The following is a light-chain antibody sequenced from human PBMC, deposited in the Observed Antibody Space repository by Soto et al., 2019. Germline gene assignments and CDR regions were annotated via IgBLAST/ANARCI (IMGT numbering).Light chain of an antibody. V-gene: IGKV3-20*01. CDR3: QQYGSSPRT. Sequence: EIVLTQSPGTLSLSPGERATVSCRASQSVSSTYLAWYQQKPGQAPRLLIYGASSRATGIPDRFSGSGSGTDFTLTMSRLEPEDFAVYYCQQYGSSPRTFGQGTKVEIK. CDR2: GAS. J-gene: IGKJ1*01. CDR1: QSVSSTY.